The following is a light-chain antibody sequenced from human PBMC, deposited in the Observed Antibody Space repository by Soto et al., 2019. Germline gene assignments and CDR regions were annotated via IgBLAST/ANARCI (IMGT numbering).Light chain of an antibody. CDR1: QSVRTY. CDR3: QQRNSWPPIT. V-gene: IGKV3-11*01. CDR2: DAS. Sequence: EIVMTQSPVTLSLSPRERATRSFRASQSVRTYLAWYQVKPGQAPRLLIYDASSRASGVPARFSGSGSGTDFTLTISSLEPEDFALYYCQQRNSWPPITFGQGTRLEIK. J-gene: IGKJ5*01.